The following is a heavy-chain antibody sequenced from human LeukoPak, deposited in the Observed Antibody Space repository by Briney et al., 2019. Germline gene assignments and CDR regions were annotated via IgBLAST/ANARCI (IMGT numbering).Heavy chain of an antibody. CDR2: ISASGGST. D-gene: IGHD3-22*01. V-gene: IGHV3-23*01. CDR3: AKTPYYDSSGYYFDY. CDR1: GFTFSGYA. Sequence: GGSLRLSCAASGFTFSGYAMSWVRQAPGKGLEWVSGISASGGSTYYADSVKGRFTISRDNSKNTLYLQMNSLRAEDTAVYYCAKTPYYDSSGYYFDYWGQGTQVTVSS. J-gene: IGHJ4*02.